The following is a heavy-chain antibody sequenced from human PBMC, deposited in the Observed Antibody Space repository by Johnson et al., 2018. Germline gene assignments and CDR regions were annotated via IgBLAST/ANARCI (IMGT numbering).Heavy chain of an antibody. Sequence: VQLQESGGGLVQPGGSLRLSCAASGFTFSSYWMHWVRQAPGKGLVWVSRIRSDGSITTYADPVRGRFTISRDNAKNTLYLQMNSLRAEDTAVYYCARYSSTYDAFDIWGQGTMVTVSS. V-gene: IGHV3-74*03. CDR3: ARYSSTYDAFDI. CDR1: GFTFSSYW. D-gene: IGHD2-2*01. CDR2: IRSDGSIT. J-gene: IGHJ3*02.